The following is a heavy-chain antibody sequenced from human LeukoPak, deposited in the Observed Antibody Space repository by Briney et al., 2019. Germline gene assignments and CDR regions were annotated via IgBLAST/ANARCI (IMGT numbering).Heavy chain of an antibody. J-gene: IGHJ4*02. CDR3: ARLGDGDNLRYFDS. CDR2: IYYIGRT. CDR1: GASLSSYY. Sequence: SETLSLTCTVSGASLSSYYWSWIRHPPGHGLGWNGYIYYIGRTTNNASPKTRVTISVATSTNQFSLNLSSVTAPATPVYTCARLGDGDNLRYFDSWGAGTLVTVSS. D-gene: IGHD5-24*01. V-gene: IGHV4-59*08.